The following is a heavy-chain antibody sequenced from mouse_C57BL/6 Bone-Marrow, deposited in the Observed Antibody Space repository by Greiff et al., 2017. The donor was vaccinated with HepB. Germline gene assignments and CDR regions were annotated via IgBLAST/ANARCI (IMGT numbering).Heavy chain of an antibody. Sequence: EVKVEESGPSLVRPSQTLSLTCTVTGFSINSDCYWIWIRQFPGNKLEYIGYTFYSGITYYNQSLESRTYITRDTSKNQFSLKLSSVTTEDTATYYCARDSHYDLYYAMDYWGQGTSVTVSS. CDR1: GFSINSDCY. V-gene: IGHV3-3*01. D-gene: IGHD2-4*01. CDR2: TFYSGIT. J-gene: IGHJ4*01. CDR3: ARDSHYDLYYAMDY.